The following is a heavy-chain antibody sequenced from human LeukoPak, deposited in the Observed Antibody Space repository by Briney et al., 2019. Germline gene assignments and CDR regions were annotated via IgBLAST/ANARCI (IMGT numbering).Heavy chain of an antibody. Sequence: ASVKVSCEASGYTFTGYYMHWVRQAPGQGLEWMGWINPNSGGTNYAQKFQGRVTMTRDTSISTAYMELSRLRSDDTAVYYCARDQEWELLPTSDASTDAFDIWGQGTMVTVSS. CDR1: GYTFTGYY. D-gene: IGHD1-26*01. V-gene: IGHV1-2*02. CDR2: INPNSGGT. CDR3: ARDQEWELLPTSDASTDAFDI. J-gene: IGHJ3*02.